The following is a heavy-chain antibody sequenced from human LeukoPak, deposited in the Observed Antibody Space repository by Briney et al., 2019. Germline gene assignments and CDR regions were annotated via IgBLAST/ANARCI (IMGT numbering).Heavy chain of an antibody. CDR3: ARESPPETYCSSTSCYWAFDI. D-gene: IGHD2-2*01. V-gene: IGHV3-21*01. Sequence: GGSLRLSCAASGVTFSSYSMNWVRQAPGKGLEWVSSISSSSSYIYYADSVKGRFTISRDNAKNSLYLQMNSLRAEDTAVYYCARESPPETYCSSTSCYWAFDIWGQGTMVTVSS. CDR1: GVTFSSYS. CDR2: ISSSSSYI. J-gene: IGHJ3*02.